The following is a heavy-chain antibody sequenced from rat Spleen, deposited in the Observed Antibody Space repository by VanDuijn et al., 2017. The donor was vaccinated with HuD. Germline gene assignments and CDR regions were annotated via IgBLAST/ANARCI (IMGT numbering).Heavy chain of an antibody. V-gene: IGHV5-19*01. CDR2: ISPSGGST. Sequence: EVQLVESGGGLVQPGSPLKLSCAASGFTFSSNWLNWIRQAPTKRLEWVASISPSGGSTYYRDSVKGRFTISRDNAKTTLYLQMDSLRSEDTATYHCTRAGYLRDWYFDFWGPGTMVTVSS. CDR1: GFTFSSNW. J-gene: IGHJ1*01. D-gene: IGHD2-2*01. CDR3: TRAGYLRDWYFDF.